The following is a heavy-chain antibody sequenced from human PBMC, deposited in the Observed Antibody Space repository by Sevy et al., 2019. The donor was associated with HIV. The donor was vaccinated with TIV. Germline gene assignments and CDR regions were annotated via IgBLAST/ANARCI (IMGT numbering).Heavy chain of an antibody. J-gene: IGHJ4*02. CDR3: ARDLTYYDFWSGPPPFDY. Sequence: GVSLRLSCAASGFTFSDYAMHWVRQAPGKGLEWVSIISYDGSNKYYADSVKGRFTISRDNSKNTLYLQMNSLRPEDTAVYYCARDLTYYDFWSGPPPFDYWGQGTLVTVSS. D-gene: IGHD3-3*01. V-gene: IGHV3-30-3*01. CDR2: ISYDGSNK. CDR1: GFTFSDYA.